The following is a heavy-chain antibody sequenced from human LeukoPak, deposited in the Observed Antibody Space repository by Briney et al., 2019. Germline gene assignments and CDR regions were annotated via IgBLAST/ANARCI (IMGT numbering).Heavy chain of an antibody. D-gene: IGHD3-9*01. V-gene: IGHV3-7*01. CDR1: GFSFSSSW. Sequence: GGSLRLSYVASGFSFSSSWMTWVRQAPGKGLEWVANIKQDGSEKNYVDSVKGRSTISRDNAKNSVYLQMDSLRGEDTAVYYCARLRYSDFWGQGTLVSVSS. CDR2: IKQDGSEK. J-gene: IGHJ4*02. CDR3: ARLRYSDF.